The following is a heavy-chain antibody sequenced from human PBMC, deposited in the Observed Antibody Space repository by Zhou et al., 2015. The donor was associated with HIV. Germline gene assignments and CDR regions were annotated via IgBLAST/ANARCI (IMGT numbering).Heavy chain of an antibody. D-gene: IGHD1-14*01. V-gene: IGHV3-23*01. J-gene: IGHJ4*02. CDR3: AKLRGTTGKYYFDN. Sequence: EVQLSESGGGLVQPGGSLRLSCVASEFMFSRYAMSWVRQAPGKGLEWAAGVSGSGGSTWYTESVKGRFTIFRDDSKNTVYLLMNSLRVEDTAVYYCAKLRGTTGKYYFDNWGQGTLVTVSS. CDR2: VSGSGGST. CDR1: EFMFSRYA.